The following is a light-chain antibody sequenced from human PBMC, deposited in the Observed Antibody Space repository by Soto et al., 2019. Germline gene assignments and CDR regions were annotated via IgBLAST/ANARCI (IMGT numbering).Light chain of an antibody. CDR3: QQYCSSPTT. J-gene: IGKJ1*01. Sequence: EIVLTQSPGTLSLSPGERATLSCRASQSVSSNYLAWYQQKPGQAPRLLIYGASSRATGIPDRFSGSGSGTDFSLTISRLEPEDFAVYNCQQYCSSPTTFGQGTKVEIK. V-gene: IGKV3-20*01. CDR1: QSVSSNY. CDR2: GAS.